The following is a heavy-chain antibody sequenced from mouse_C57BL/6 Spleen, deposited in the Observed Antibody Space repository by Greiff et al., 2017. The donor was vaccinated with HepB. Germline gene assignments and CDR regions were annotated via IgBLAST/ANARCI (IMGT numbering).Heavy chain of an antibody. Sequence: VQLQQPGAELVKPGASVKMSCKASGYTFTSYWITWVKQRPGQGLEWIGDIYPGSGSTNYNEKFKSKATLTVDTSSSTAYMQLSSLTSEDSAVYYCARRGDYDEDYFDYWGQGTTLTVSS. V-gene: IGHV1-55*01. CDR3: ARRGDYDEDYFDY. D-gene: IGHD2-4*01. CDR2: IYPGSGST. J-gene: IGHJ2*01. CDR1: GYTFTSYW.